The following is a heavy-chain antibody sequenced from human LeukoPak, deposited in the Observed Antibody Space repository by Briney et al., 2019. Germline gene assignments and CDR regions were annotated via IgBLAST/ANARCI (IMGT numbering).Heavy chain of an antibody. CDR1: GESLSDYY. V-gene: IGHV4-34*01. Sequence: SETLSLTCAVYGESLSDYYWNWFRQPPEKGLEWIAEINPSGNTRYNPSLKSRVTISVDTSKNHFSLRLTSVTAADTAMYYCARGRGTWGQGTLVTVSS. CDR2: INPSGNT. J-gene: IGHJ5*02. D-gene: IGHD3-10*01. CDR3: ARGRGT.